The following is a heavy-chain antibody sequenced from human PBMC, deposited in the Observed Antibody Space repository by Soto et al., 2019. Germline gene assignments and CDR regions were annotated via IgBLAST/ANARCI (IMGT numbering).Heavy chain of an antibody. Sequence: QVPLVQSGAEVKKPGASVKVSCKASGYTFTSYDINWVRQATGQGLEWMGWMNPNSGNTGYAQKFQGRVTMTRNTSISTAYMELSSLRSEDTAVYYCAAEGAVTIFGVVIPLDVWGKGTTVTVSS. D-gene: IGHD3-3*01. CDR2: MNPNSGNT. CDR1: GYTFTSYD. J-gene: IGHJ6*04. CDR3: AAEGAVTIFGVVIPLDV. V-gene: IGHV1-8*01.